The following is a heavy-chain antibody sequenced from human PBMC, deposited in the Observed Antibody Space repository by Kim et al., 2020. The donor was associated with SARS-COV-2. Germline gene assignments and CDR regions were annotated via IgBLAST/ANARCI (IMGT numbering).Heavy chain of an antibody. Sequence: SETLSLTCTVFGGSISSYYWSWIRQPPGKGLEWIGYLYYSGSTNYNPSLKSRVTISVDTSKKQFSLKLSSVTAADTAVNYCTRHKAAAGTLRAFDIWGQG. D-gene: IGHD6-13*01. J-gene: IGHJ3*02. CDR1: GGSISSYY. V-gene: IGHV4-59*08. CDR3: TRHKAAAGTLRAFDI. CDR2: LYYSGST.